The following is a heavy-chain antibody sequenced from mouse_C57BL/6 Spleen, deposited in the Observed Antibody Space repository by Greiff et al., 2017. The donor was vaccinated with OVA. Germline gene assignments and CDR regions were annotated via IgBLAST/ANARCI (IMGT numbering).Heavy chain of an antibody. CDR1: GFTFSSYA. CDR3: ATYYGRGYFDV. CDR2: ISDGGSYT. J-gene: IGHJ1*03. Sequence: EVKLVESGGGLVKPGGSLKLSCAASGFTFSSYAMSWVRQTPEKRLEWVATISDGGSYTYYPDNVKGRFTISRDNAKNNLYLQMSHLKSEDTAMYYCATYYGRGYFDVWGTGTTVTVSS. D-gene: IGHD1-2*01. V-gene: IGHV5-4*03.